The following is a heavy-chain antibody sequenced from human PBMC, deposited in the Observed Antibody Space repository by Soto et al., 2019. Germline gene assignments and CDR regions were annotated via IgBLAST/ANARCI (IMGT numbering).Heavy chain of an antibody. Sequence: SETLSLTCTVSGGSISSGGYSWTWIRQPPGKGLEWIGYISYSGSTDYNPSLKSRVTISFDASKNEISLQVRSATAADAAVYYCARDLKEYCSDGKCNWFDPWGQGTLVTVSS. V-gene: IGHV4-61*08. CDR2: ISYSGST. J-gene: IGHJ5*02. D-gene: IGHD2-15*01. CDR3: ARDLKEYCSDGKCNWFDP. CDR1: GGSISSGGYS.